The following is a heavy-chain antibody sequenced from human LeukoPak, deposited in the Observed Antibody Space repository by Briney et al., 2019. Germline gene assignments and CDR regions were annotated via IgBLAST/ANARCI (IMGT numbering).Heavy chain of an antibody. J-gene: IGHJ5*02. CDR3: ARRLTQYDCFDP. D-gene: IGHD2-2*01. CDR1: GDSVSSNSVT. CDR2: TYYRSAWYN. Sequence: SQTLSLTCAISGDSVSSNSVTWNWIRQFPSRGLEWLGRTYYRSAWYNDYAVSVRGRITVNPDTSKNQFSLHLNSVTPEDTAVYYCARRLTQYDCFDPWGQGILVTVSS. V-gene: IGHV6-1*01.